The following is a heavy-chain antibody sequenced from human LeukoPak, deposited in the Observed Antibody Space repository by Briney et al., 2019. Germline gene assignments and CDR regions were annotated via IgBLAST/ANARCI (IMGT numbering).Heavy chain of an antibody. CDR2: IKQDGSEK. J-gene: IGHJ4*02. Sequence: GGSLRLSCAASGFTFSSYWMSWVRQAPGKGLEWVANIKQDGSEKYYVDSVKGRFTISRDNAKNSLYLQLNSLRAEYTAVYYCARDRPSSGWSFDYWGQGTLVTVSS. D-gene: IGHD6-19*01. CDR1: GFTFSSYW. V-gene: IGHV3-7*04. CDR3: ARDRPSSGWSFDY.